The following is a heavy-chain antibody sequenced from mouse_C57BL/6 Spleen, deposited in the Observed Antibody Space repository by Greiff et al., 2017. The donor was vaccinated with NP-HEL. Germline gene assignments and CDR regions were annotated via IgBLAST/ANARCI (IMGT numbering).Heavy chain of an antibody. CDR2: ILPGSGST. CDR1: GYTFTGYW. CDR3: ARNEVYYDYDKGYYYAIDG. J-gene: IGHJ4*01. D-gene: IGHD2-4*01. Sequence: QVQLQQSGAELMKPGASVKLSCKATGYTFTGYWIEWVKQRPGHGLEWIGEILPGSGSTNYNEKFKGKATFPADTSSNTAYMQLSSLTTEDYAINYCARNEVYYDYDKGYYYAIDGWGKGTSVTVAS. V-gene: IGHV1-9*01.